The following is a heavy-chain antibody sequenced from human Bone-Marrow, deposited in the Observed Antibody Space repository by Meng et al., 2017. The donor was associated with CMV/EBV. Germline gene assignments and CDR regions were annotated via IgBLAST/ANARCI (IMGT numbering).Heavy chain of an antibody. CDR2: MSGGVTST. V-gene: IGHV3-23*01. Sequence: GGSLRLSCAASGFTFSSYAMSWVRQAPGKGLEWVSAMSGGVTSTYYADSVKGRFTISRDNSKNTLYLQMNSLRAEDTAIYYCAKGKASDQWGQGKLVNVYS. J-gene: IGHJ4*02. CDR3: AKGKASDQ. CDR1: GFTFSSYA.